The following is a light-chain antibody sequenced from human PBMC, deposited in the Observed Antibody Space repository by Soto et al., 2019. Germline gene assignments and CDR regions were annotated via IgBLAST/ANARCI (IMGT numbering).Light chain of an antibody. J-gene: IGLJ3*02. V-gene: IGLV2-14*01. Sequence: QSVLTQPASVSGSPGQSITISCTGTSSDIGTYNYVSWYQQHPGTVPKLMIYEVSNRPSGVSNRFSGSKSGNTASLAISGLQDEDEADYYCSSYTTSSTQVFGGGTKLTVL. CDR3: SSYTTSSTQV. CDR1: SSDIGTYNY. CDR2: EVS.